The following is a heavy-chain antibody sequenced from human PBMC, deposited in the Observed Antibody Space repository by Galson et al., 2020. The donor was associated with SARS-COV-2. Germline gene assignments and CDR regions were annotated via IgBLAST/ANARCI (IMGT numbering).Heavy chain of an antibody. CDR2: INPNSGGT. CDR3: ARVDIVVVPAGMDV. CDR1: GYTFTGYY. J-gene: IGHJ6*02. D-gene: IGHD2-2*03. V-gene: IGHV1-2*02. Sequence: ASVKVSCKASGYTFTGYYMHWVRQAPGQGLEWMGWINPNSGGTNYAQKFQGRVTMTRDTSISTAYMELSRLRSDDTAVYYCARVDIVVVPAGMDVWGQGTTVTVSS.